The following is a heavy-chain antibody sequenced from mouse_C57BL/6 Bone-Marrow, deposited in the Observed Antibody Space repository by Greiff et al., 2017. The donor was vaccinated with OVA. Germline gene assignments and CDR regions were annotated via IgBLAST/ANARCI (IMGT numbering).Heavy chain of an antibody. CDR1: GFTFSSYG. CDR3: ARHGVYYGSTWFAY. J-gene: IGHJ3*01. CDR2: ISSGGSYT. V-gene: IGHV5-6*01. Sequence: EVKLVESGGDLVKPGGSLKLSCAASGFTFSSYGMSWVRQTPDKRLEWVATISSGGSYTYYPDSVKGRFTISRDNAKNTLYLQMSSLKSEDTAMYYCARHGVYYGSTWFAYWGQGTLVTVSA. D-gene: IGHD1-1*01.